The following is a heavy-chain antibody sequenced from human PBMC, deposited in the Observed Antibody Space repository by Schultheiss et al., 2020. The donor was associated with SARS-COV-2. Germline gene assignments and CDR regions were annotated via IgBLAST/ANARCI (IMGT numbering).Heavy chain of an antibody. CDR3: ARAGEHAFDI. J-gene: IGHJ3*02. CDR2: IWYDGSNK. V-gene: IGHV3-33*08. CDR1: GFTFSSYS. Sequence: SCAASGFTFSSYSMNWVRQAPGKGLEWVAVIWYDGSNKYYADSVKGRFTISRDNSKNTLYLQMNSLRAEDTAVYYCARAGEHAFDIWGQGTMVTVSS. D-gene: IGHD1-1*01.